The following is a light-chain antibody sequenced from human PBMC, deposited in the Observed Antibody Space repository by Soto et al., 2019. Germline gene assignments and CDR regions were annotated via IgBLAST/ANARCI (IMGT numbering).Light chain of an antibody. J-gene: IGKJ4*01. V-gene: IGKV3D-15*01. CDR1: QSINRN. Sequence: EIIIRQSPASLSVSPGERATLSCRASQSINRNLAWYQQKPGQAPRLLFYGASSRATGVPDRFSVSGSGTDFPLTIIRLEPEDFAVYYCQQYHDWPPLTFRRVTKVDIX. CDR2: GAS. CDR3: QQYHDWPPLT.